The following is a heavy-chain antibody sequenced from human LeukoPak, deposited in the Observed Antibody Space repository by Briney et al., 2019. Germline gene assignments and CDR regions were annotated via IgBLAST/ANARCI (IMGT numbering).Heavy chain of an antibody. CDR1: VFTHSINY. D-gene: IGHD3-10*01. CDR3: ASPLGGKDDFDI. CDR2: IYSGGST. J-gene: IGHJ3*02. Sequence: GGSLRLSRASSVFTHSINYMSWVRQAPAKGLEGVSVIYSGGSTYYADSVKGRFTISRDNSKNTLYLQMNSLRAEDTDVYYCASPLGGKDDFDIWGQGTMVSVFS. V-gene: IGHV3-53*01.